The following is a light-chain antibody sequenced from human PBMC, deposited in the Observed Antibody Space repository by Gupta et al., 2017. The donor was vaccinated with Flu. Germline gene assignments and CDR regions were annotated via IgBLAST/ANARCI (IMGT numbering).Light chain of an antibody. V-gene: IGKV3-15*01. CDR3: QQYNNWPPSIT. CDR1: QSICSD. Sequence: RASLSCTASQSICSDLAWYQQKPGQAPRLLIYGASTRATDIPGRFSGSGSGTEFTLTISSLQSEDFAVYYCQQYNNWPPSITFGQGTRLEIK. J-gene: IGKJ5*01. CDR2: GAS.